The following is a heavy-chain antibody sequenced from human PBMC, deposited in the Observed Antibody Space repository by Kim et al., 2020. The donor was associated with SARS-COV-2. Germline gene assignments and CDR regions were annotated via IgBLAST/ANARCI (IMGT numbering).Heavy chain of an antibody. CDR1: GFSLSGYA. Sequence: GGSLRLSCAVSGFSLSGYAMTWVRQAPGKGLEWVSGINEFGTTTYHADSVKGRFTISRDESKNTLYLQMNSLRAEDTAVYYCAKDLLVFTYWGQGTLVTVSS. V-gene: IGHV3-23*01. CDR2: INEFGTTT. CDR3: AKDLLVFTY. J-gene: IGHJ4*02.